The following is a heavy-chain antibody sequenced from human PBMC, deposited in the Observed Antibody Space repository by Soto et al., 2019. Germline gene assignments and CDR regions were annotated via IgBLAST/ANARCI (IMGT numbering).Heavy chain of an antibody. D-gene: IGHD1-7*01. V-gene: IGHV3-23*01. J-gene: IGHJ4*02. CDR2: ISGGGTST. Sequence: EVQLLESGGGLVQPGGSLTLSCAASGFSFTSYTMTWVRQAPGKGLEWVSAISGGGTSTYYADSVNGRFTISRDNSKNTLYLQMDSLRAEDTAVYYCARDGIGGTVFRGFCDYWGQGTLVTVSS. CDR1: GFSFTSYT. CDR3: ARDGIGGTVFRGFCDY.